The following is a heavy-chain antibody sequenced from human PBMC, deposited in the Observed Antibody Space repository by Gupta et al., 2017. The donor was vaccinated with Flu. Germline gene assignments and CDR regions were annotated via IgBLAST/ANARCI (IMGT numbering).Heavy chain of an antibody. V-gene: IGHV1-69*01. Sequence: WVRRAPGQGLEWMGGIIPVFGPTKYAQKFQGRVTITADESTNTAYLELSSLRSEDTAVYYCARKGGGHCSGGTCYSFDYWGQGTLVTVSS. D-gene: IGHD2-15*01. J-gene: IGHJ4*02. CDR2: IIPVFGPT. CDR3: ARKGGGHCSGGTCYSFDY.